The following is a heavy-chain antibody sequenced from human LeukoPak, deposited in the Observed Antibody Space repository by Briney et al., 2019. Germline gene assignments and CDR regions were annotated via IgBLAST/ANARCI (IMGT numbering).Heavy chain of an antibody. J-gene: IGHJ4*02. V-gene: IGHV4-59*01. D-gene: IGHD6-19*01. CDR1: GGSISSYY. CDR2: IHYSGST. Sequence: SETLSLTCTVSGGSISSYYWSWIRQPPGKGLEWIGYIHYSGSTNYNPSLKSRVTISVDTSKNQFSLKLSSVTAADTAVYYCARAIAVALDYWGQGTLVTVSS. CDR3: ARAIAVALDY.